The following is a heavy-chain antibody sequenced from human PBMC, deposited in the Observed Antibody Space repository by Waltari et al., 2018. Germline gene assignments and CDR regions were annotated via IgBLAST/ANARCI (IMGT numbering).Heavy chain of an antibody. V-gene: IGHV3-30-3*01. D-gene: IGHD4-17*01. CDR3: ARGLYYGDYLAEYFQH. Sequence: QVQLVESGGGVVQPGRSLRLSCAASGFTFSSYAMHWVRQAPGKGLEWVAVISYDGSNKYYADSVKGRFTISRDNSKNTLYLQMNSLRAEDTAVYYCARGLYYGDYLAEYFQHWGQGTLVTVSS. CDR1: GFTFSSYA. J-gene: IGHJ1*01. CDR2: ISYDGSNK.